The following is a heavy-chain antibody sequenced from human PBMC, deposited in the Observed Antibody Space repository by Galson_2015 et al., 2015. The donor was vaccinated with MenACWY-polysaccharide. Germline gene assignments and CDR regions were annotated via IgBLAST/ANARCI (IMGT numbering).Heavy chain of an antibody. V-gene: IGHV3-33*01. CDR1: GSRFSHSG. CDR3: AREGTRIVFHACVT. D-gene: IGHD2-15*01. Sequence: SLRLSCAASGSRFSHSGMHWVRQAPGKGLEWVAVIQYDGSKIVYADSVKGRFTISRDNSKNTLFLEMNSLGGEDTAVYYCAREGTRIVFHACVTWGQGTMGSVSS. CDR2: IQYDGSKI. J-gene: IGHJ3*01.